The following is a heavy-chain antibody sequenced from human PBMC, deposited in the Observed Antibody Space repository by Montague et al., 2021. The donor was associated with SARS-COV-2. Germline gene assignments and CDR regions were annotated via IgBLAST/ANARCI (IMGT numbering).Heavy chain of an antibody. CDR3: ARDLGRTGYYYGLDV. CDR2: FYYSGST. V-gene: IGHV4-31*03. D-gene: IGHD3/OR15-3a*01. Sequence: TLSLTCTVSGGSLSSGGYYWSWIRQLPGKGLEWLGYFYYSGSTYYNPSLKSRVFISVDTSKNQFFLSLTSVTAADAAVYYCARDLGRTGYYYGLDVWGQGTTVIVSS. CDR1: GGSLSSGGYY. J-gene: IGHJ6*02.